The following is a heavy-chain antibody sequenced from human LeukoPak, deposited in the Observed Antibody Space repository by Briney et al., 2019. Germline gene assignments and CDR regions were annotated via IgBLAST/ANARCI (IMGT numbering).Heavy chain of an antibody. V-gene: IGHV3-48*04. D-gene: IGHD3-22*01. Sequence: GGTLRLSCAASGFTFSNHGMNWVRQAPGKGLEWVSYISSSGSTIYYADSVKGRFTISRDNAKNSLYLQLNSLKTEDTAVYYCTQQDSSTYYQIFHWGQGTLVTVSS. J-gene: IGHJ4*02. CDR1: GFTFSNHG. CDR2: ISSSGSTI. CDR3: TQQDSSTYYQIFH.